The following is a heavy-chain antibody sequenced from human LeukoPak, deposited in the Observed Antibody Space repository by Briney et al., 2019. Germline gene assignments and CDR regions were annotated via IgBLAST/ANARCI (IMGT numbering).Heavy chain of an antibody. CDR2: IIPIFGTA. Sequence: GASVKVSCKASGGTFSSYAISWVRQAPGQGLEWMGGIIPIFGTANYAQKFQGRVTITTDESTSTAYMELSSLRSEDTAVYYCAREGGRYCSSTSCSDYWGQGTLVTVSS. CDR1: GGTFSSYA. D-gene: IGHD2-2*01. V-gene: IGHV1-69*05. CDR3: AREGGRYCSSTSCSDY. J-gene: IGHJ4*02.